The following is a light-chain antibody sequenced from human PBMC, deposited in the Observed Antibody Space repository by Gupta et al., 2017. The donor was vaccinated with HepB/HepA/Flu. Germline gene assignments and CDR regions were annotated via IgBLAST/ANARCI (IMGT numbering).Light chain of an antibody. CDR1: QTVDSNY. J-gene: IGKJ4*01. CDR2: SAS. CDR3: QHDGTSQG. Sequence: EIVLTQSPGTLSLSPGERATLSCRASQTVDSNYLAWYQHKSGQAPRLLIYSASSRATGIPDRFSGSGAGTDFTLSSTRLEPEDFAVYYCQHDGTSQGFGGGTKVEIK. V-gene: IGKV3-20*01.